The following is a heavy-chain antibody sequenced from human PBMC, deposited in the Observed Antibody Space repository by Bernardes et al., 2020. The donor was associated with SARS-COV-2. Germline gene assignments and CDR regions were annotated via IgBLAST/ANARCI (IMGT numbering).Heavy chain of an antibody. V-gene: IGHV5-51*01. CDR2: IYPGDSDT. CDR1: GYSFTSYW. J-gene: IGHJ6*03. Sequence: GESLKISCKGSGYSFTSYWIGWVRQMPGKGLEWMGIIYPGDSDTRYSPSFQGQVTISADKSISTAYLQWSSLKASDTAMYYCARQGCSSTSCYEGRGYYYYMNVWGQGTMVTVSS. D-gene: IGHD2-2*01. CDR3: ARQGCSSTSCYEGRGYYYYMNV.